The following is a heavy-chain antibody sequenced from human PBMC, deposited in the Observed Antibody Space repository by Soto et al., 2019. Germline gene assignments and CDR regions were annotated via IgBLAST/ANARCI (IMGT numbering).Heavy chain of an antibody. D-gene: IGHD3-10*01. J-gene: IGHJ4*02. CDR3: VLWPPYYFDY. V-gene: IGHV3-23*01. CDR1: GFTFITYA. Sequence: EVQLLEAGGGLVQPGGSLRLSCAASGFTFITYAMSWVLQAPGKGLEWVSAISGSGGSTYYADSVKGRFTISRDNSKQSLYLQMISVRAEDTAVYDCVLWPPYYFDYWGQGTLVTVSS. CDR2: ISGSGGST.